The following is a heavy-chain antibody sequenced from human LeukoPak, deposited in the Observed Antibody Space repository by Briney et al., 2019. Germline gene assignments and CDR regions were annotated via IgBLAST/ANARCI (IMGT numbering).Heavy chain of an antibody. D-gene: IGHD2-2*01. CDR3: ARGTHCSSTSCSPWGVDWFDP. CDR1: GFTFSSYS. Sequence: PGGSLRLSCAASGFTFSSYSMNWVRQAPGKGLEWVSSISSSSSYIYYADSVKGRFTISRDNAKNSLYLQMNSLRAEDTAVYYCARGTHCSSTSCSPWGVDWFDPWGQGTLVTVSS. J-gene: IGHJ5*02. CDR2: ISSSSSYI. V-gene: IGHV3-21*01.